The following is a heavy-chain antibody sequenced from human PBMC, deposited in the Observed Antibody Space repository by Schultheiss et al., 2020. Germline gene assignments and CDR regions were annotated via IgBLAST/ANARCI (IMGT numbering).Heavy chain of an antibody. CDR3: ARDLAVGSGSSGWYDY. Sequence: SETLSLTCTVSGGSISSYYWSWIRQPPGKGLEWIGYIYYSGSTYYNPSLKSRVTISVDTSKNQFSLKLSSVTAADTAVYYCARDLAVGSGSSGWYDYWGQGTLVTVSS. J-gene: IGHJ4*02. D-gene: IGHD6-19*01. V-gene: IGHV4-59*12. CDR2: IYYSGST. CDR1: GGSISSYY.